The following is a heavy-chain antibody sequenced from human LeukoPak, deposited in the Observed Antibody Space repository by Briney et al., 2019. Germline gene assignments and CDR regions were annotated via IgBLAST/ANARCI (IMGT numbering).Heavy chain of an antibody. CDR3: ARDPGYYYGMDV. J-gene: IGHJ6*02. CDR1: GFTFSSYA. V-gene: IGHV3-21*01. Sequence: PGGSLRLSCAASGFTFSSYAMSWVRQAPGKGLEWVSSISSSSSYIYYADSVKGRFTISRDNAKNSLYLQMNSLRAEDTAVYYCARDPGYYYGMDVWGQGTTVTVSS. CDR2: ISSSSSYI.